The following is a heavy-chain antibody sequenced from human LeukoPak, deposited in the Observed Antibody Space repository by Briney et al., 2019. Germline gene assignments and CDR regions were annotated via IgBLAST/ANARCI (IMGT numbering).Heavy chain of an antibody. D-gene: IGHD3-3*01. Sequence: SETLSLTCTVSGGSISSGDYYWSWIRQPPGKGLEWIGYIYYSGSTYYNPSLKSRVTISVDTSKNQFSLKLSSVTAADTAVYYCARERNDEWLFETKEYYFDYWGQGTLVTVSS. CDR3: ARERNDEWLFETKEYYFDY. CDR1: GGSISSGDYY. J-gene: IGHJ4*02. CDR2: IYYSGST. V-gene: IGHV4-30-4*08.